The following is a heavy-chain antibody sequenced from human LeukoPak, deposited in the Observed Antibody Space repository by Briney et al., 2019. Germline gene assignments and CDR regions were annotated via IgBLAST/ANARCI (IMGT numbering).Heavy chain of an antibody. V-gene: IGHV4-59*11. Sequence: SETLSLTCAVSDGSFSSHYWTWIRQPPGKGLEWIGYISYIGSTNYNPSLKNRVTISIDTSKNQFSLKLTSVTAADTAVYYCARDLVTVTKGLDIWGQGTMVSVSS. CDR2: ISYIGST. J-gene: IGHJ3*02. D-gene: IGHD4-17*01. CDR1: DGSFSSHY. CDR3: ARDLVTVTKGLDI.